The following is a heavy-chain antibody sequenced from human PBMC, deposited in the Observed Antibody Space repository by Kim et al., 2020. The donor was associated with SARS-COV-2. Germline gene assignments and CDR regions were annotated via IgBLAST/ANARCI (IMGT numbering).Heavy chain of an antibody. CDR2: MNPNSGNT. Sequence: ASVKVSCKASGYTFTSYDINWVRQATGQGLEWMGWMNPNSGNTGYAQKFQGRVTMTRNTSISTAYMELSSLRSEDTAGYYCARGSFTGGPPTYYYYYYGMDVWGQGTTVTVSS. V-gene: IGHV1-8*01. CDR3: ARGSFTGGPPTYYYYYYGMDV. CDR1: GYTFTSYD. J-gene: IGHJ6*02. D-gene: IGHD7-27*01.